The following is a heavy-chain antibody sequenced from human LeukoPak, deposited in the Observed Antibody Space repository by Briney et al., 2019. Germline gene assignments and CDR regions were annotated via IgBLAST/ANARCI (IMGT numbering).Heavy chain of an antibody. CDR2: ISWNSGSI. Sequence: GGSLRLSCAASGFTFDDYAMHWVRQAPGKGLEWVSGISWNSGSIGYADSVKGRFTISRDNSKNTLYLQMNSLRAEDTAVYYCAKVGRVMATMSAFDIWGQGTMVTVSS. CDR1: GFTFDDYA. J-gene: IGHJ3*02. D-gene: IGHD5-24*01. V-gene: IGHV3-9*01. CDR3: AKVGRVMATMSAFDI.